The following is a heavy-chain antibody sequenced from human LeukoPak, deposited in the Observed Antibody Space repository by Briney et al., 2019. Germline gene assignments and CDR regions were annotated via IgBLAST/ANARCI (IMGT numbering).Heavy chain of an antibody. Sequence: ASVKVSCKASGGTFSSYAISWVRQAPGQGLEWMGGIIPIFGTANYAQKFQGRVTITTGESTSTAYMELSSLRSEDTAVYYCARAQDRGYCSGGSCYAPHFNYYYYYMDVWGKGTTVTVSS. CDR1: GGTFSSYA. J-gene: IGHJ6*03. D-gene: IGHD2-15*01. V-gene: IGHV1-69*05. CDR3: ARAQDRGYCSGGSCYAPHFNYYYYYMDV. CDR2: IIPIFGTA.